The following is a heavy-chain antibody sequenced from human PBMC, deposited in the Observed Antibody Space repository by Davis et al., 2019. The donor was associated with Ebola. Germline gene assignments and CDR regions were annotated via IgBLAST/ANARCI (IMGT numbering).Heavy chain of an antibody. CDR3: ARRTDYYYDSSGYYYGLYYYGMDV. CDR2: INHSGST. Sequence: MPSETLSLTCAVYGGSFSGYYWSWIRQPPGKGLEWIGEINHSGSTNYNPSLKSRVTISVDTSKNQFSLKLSSVTAADTAVYYCARRTDYYYDSSGYYYGLYYYGMDVWGQGTTVTVSS. D-gene: IGHD3-22*01. CDR1: GGSFSGYY. J-gene: IGHJ6*02. V-gene: IGHV4-34*01.